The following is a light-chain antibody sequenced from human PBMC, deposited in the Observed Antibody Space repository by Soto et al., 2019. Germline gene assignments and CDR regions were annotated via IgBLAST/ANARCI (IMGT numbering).Light chain of an antibody. CDR2: EVN. V-gene: IGLV2-8*01. Sequence: QSALTQPPSASGSPGQSVTISCTGTSSDVGGYNYVSWYQRHPGKAPKLMIYEVNKRPSGVPDRFSGSKSGNTASLTVSGLQAEDEADYYCSSYAGSNSFVVFGGGTKLTVL. J-gene: IGLJ2*01. CDR1: SSDVGGYNY. CDR3: SSYAGSNSFVV.